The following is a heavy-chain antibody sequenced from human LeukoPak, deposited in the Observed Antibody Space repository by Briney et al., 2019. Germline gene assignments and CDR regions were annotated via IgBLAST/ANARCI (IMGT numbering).Heavy chain of an antibody. CDR2: IYHSGST. CDR1: GGSISSSNW. Sequence: PSETLSLTCAVSGGSISSSNWWSWVRQPPGKGLEWIGEIYHSGSTNYNPSLKSRVTISVDKSKNQFSLKLSSVTAADTAVYYCARAGDRGTNPPGWDYFDYWGQGTLVTVSS. J-gene: IGHJ4*02. CDR3: ARAGDRGTNPPGWDYFDY. D-gene: IGHD2-8*01. V-gene: IGHV4-4*02.